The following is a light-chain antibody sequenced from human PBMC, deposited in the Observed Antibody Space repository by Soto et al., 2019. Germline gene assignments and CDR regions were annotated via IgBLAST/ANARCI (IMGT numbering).Light chain of an antibody. V-gene: IGKV1-39*01. Sequence: EIQMTQSPSSLSASLAYRFTITCLASRSISNFLNWVQHKPGNAPKVLISAASTLQSGVPPRFSGSESGTDFTLTISSLQPEDSASYYCQQYYNSVLTFGGGTKVDIK. CDR2: AAS. CDR1: RSISNF. CDR3: QQYYNSVLT. J-gene: IGKJ4*01.